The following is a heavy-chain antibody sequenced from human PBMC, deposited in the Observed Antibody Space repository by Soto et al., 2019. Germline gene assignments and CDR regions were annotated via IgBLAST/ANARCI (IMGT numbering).Heavy chain of an antibody. V-gene: IGHV4-31*03. J-gene: IGHJ5*02. CDR1: GGSISSGGYY. CDR3: ARVFGGHLNDRFDP. CDR2: IYYSGST. Sequence: SETLSLTCTVSGGSISSGGYYWSWIRQHPGKGLEWIGYIYYSGSTYYNPSLKSRVTISVDTSKNQFSLKLSSVTAADTAVYYCARVFGGHLNDRFDPWGQGTLVTVSS. D-gene: IGHD1-1*01.